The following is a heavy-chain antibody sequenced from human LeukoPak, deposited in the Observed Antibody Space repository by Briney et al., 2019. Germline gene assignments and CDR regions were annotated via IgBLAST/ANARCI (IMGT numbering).Heavy chain of an antibody. V-gene: IGHV3-23*01. CDR1: VFTFSSYA. CDR2: ISGSGGST. J-gene: IGHJ6*03. CDR3: AKKVYYYYYMDV. Sequence: PGGSRRLSCAASVFTFSSYAMSCVRQAPGKGLEWVSAISGSGGSTYYADSVKGRFTISRDNSKNTLYLQMNSLRAEDTAVYYCAKKVYYYYYMDVWGKGTTVTVSS.